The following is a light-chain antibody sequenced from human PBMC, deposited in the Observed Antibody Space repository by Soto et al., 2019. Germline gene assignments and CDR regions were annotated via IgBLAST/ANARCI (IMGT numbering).Light chain of an antibody. V-gene: IGKV1-9*01. Sequence: DIHMTQSPSSLSASVGDRVTITCRAGQGSSTYLAGYQPKPGKAPKLRSDAASTLQRGGPFSVSGRGSGTSFHLSISSLQPEDVATDYCQQLLSYPITFGQGTRLEIK. CDR3: QQLLSYPIT. CDR2: AAS. J-gene: IGKJ5*01. CDR1: QGSSTY.